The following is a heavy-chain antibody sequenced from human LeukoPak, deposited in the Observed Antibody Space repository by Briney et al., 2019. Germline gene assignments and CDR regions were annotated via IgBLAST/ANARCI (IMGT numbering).Heavy chain of an antibody. CDR3: TTDLGGR. J-gene: IGHJ4*02. CDR2: IKSKTDGGTT. V-gene: IGHV3-15*01. D-gene: IGHD2-15*01. CDR1: EFTFSTYA. Sequence: PGGSLRLSCAASEFTFSTYAMHWVRQAPGKGPEWVGRIKSKTDGGTTDYAAPVKGRFTISRDDSKNTLYLQMNSLKTEDTAVYYCTTDLGGRWGQGTLVTVSS.